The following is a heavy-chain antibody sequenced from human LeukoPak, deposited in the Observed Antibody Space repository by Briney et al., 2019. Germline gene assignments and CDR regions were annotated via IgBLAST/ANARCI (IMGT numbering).Heavy chain of an antibody. CDR2: IYYSGST. CDR1: GGSISSGGYY. D-gene: IGHD6-19*01. V-gene: IGHV4-31*03. J-gene: IGHJ4*02. Sequence: SETLSLTCTVSGGSISSGGYYWSWIRQHPGKGLEWIGYIYYSGSTYYNPSLKSRVTISVDTSNNQFSLRLNSVTAADTAVYFCASYGYTSAWTHFDNWGQGILVTVSS. CDR3: ASYGYTSAWTHFDN.